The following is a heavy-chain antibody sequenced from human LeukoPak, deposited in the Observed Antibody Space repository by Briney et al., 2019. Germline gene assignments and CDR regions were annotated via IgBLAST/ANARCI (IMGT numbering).Heavy chain of an antibody. Sequence: GGSLILSCAASGFTFSSYEMNWVRQAPGKGLEWVSSISSSSSYIYYADSVKGRFTISRDNAKNSLYLQMNSLRAEDTAVYYCAREEEAFDYWGQGTLVTVSS. CDR1: GFTFSSYE. CDR3: AREEEAFDY. CDR2: ISSSSSYI. V-gene: IGHV3-21*01. J-gene: IGHJ4*02.